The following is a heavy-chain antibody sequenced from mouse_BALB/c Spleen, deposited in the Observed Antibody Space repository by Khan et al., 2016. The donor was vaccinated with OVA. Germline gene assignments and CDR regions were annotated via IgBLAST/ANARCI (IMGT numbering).Heavy chain of an antibody. CDR2: IWSAGST. CDR3: ARRGYDYGRGALFAY. D-gene: IGHD2-4*01. V-gene: IGHV2-2*02. J-gene: IGHJ3*01. Sequence: QVQLKQSGPGLVQPSQSLSITCTVSGFSLTNYSLHWVRQSPGKGLEWLGVIWSAGSTDYNAAFISSLTIRKDNSRSQVFFKRNSLQPNDTAIYYCARRGYDYGRGALFAYWGQGTLVTVSA. CDR1: GFSLTNYS.